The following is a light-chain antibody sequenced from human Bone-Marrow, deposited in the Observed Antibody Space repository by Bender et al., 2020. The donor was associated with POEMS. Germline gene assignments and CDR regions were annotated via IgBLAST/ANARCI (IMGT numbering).Light chain of an antibody. CDR1: SSNIGTNH. Sequence: QSVLTQPPSASGTPGQRVTISCSGSSSNIGTNHVNWYQQLPGTAPKLLIYINNQRPSGVPDRFSGSKSGTSASLAISGLQSEDEADYYCAACENVMNGWVFGETTKLTV. CDR3: AACENVMNGWV. CDR2: INN. J-gene: IGLJ3*02. V-gene: IGLV1-44*01.